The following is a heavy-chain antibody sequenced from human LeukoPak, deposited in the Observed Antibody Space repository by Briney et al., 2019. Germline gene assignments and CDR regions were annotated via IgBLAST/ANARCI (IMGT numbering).Heavy chain of an antibody. D-gene: IGHD3-10*01. Sequence: GGSLTLSCTVSGFTFSNYWMRWVRQAPGKGLEWVASIDENGREKRYVDSVEGRFTISRDNAANSMYLQMTSLGAEDTAVYYCATYTQNFGAPGTDYWGQGTLVTVSS. CDR2: IDENGREK. J-gene: IGHJ4*02. CDR3: ATYTQNFGAPGTDY. V-gene: IGHV3-7*01. CDR1: GFTFSNYW.